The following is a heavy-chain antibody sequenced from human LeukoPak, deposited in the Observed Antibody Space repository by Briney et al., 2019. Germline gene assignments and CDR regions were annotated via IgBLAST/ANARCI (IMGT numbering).Heavy chain of an antibody. CDR3: ARRGGYYGSGKTYWFDP. J-gene: IGHJ5*02. CDR2: IYYTGSP. CDR1: GGSLNSSSYY. V-gene: IGHV4-39*01. Sequence: SEALSLTCIVSGGSLNSSSYYWVWIRQPPGKGLEWIGTIYYTGSPYYNPSLNNRLTISIDTSKNQFSLKLSSVTAADTAVYYCARRGGYYGSGKTYWFDPWGQGTLVTVSS. D-gene: IGHD3-10*01.